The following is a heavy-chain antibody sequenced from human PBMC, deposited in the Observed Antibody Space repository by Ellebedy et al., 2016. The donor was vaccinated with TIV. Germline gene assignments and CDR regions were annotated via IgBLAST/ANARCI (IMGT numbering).Heavy chain of an antibody. Sequence: GESLKISXKASGYSFAYYWITWVRQMPGKGLEWMGRIDPSDSYINYSPSFQGHVTFSADKSISTAYLQWSSLKASDTAIYYCARTYGDYISGYYYYYGLDVWGQGTTVTVSS. V-gene: IGHV5-10-1*01. CDR2: IDPSDSYI. J-gene: IGHJ6*02. CDR1: GYSFAYYW. D-gene: IGHD4-17*01. CDR3: ARTYGDYISGYYYYYGLDV.